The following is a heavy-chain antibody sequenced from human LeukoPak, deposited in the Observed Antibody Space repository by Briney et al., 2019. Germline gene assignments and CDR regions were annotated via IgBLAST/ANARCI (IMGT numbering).Heavy chain of an antibody. V-gene: IGHV6-1*01. D-gene: IGHD3-10*01. CDR3: ARDSSITWEGAFDV. CDR2: TYSRSKLYH. Sequence: SQTLSLTCAISGDSLSSNSVAWTWIRQSPSRGLEWLGRTYSRSKLYHDYAVSVRSRITINPDTSKNQFSLRLNSMTPEDTAVYYCARDSSITWEGAFDVWGQGTMVTVSS. CDR1: GDSLSSNSVA. J-gene: IGHJ3*01.